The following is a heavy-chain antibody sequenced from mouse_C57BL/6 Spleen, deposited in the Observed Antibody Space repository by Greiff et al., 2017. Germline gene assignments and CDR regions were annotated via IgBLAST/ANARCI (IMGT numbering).Heavy chain of an antibody. V-gene: IGHV5-6*01. Sequence: DVQLQESGGDLVKPGGSLKLSCAASGFTFSSYGMSWVRQTPDKRLEWVATISSGGSYTYYPDSVKGRFTISRDNAKNTLYLQMSSLKSEDTAMYYCARLDYYGSSYWFAYWGQGTLVTVSA. J-gene: IGHJ3*01. CDR2: ISSGGSYT. CDR3: ARLDYYGSSYWFAY. D-gene: IGHD1-1*01. CDR1: GFTFSSYG.